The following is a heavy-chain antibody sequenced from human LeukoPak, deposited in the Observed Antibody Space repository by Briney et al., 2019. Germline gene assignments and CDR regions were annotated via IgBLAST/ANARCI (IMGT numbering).Heavy chain of an antibody. Sequence: GGSLRLSCATSGFTISNYAMSWVRQAPGKGLERLSTIGSGGGTYYADSVKGRFTISRDNSINTLYLQMNSLRAEDTALYYCANRGRYYFDYWGQGALVTVSS. D-gene: IGHD6-25*01. V-gene: IGHV3-23*01. CDR2: IGSGGGT. CDR1: GFTISNYA. J-gene: IGHJ4*02. CDR3: ANRGRYYFDY.